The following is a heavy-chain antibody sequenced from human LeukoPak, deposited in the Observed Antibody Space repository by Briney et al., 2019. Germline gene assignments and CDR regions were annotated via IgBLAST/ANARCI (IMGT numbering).Heavy chain of an antibody. D-gene: IGHD2-2*02. Sequence: SQTLSLTCTVSGGSISSGGYYWSWIRQHPGKGLEWIGYIYYSGSTYYNPSLKSRVTISVDTSKNQFSLKLSSVTAADTAVYYCARLRYCSSTGCYTRFDYWGQRTLVTVSS. J-gene: IGHJ4*02. CDR3: ARLRYCSSTGCYTRFDY. CDR2: IYYSGST. V-gene: IGHV4-31*03. CDR1: GGSISSGGYY.